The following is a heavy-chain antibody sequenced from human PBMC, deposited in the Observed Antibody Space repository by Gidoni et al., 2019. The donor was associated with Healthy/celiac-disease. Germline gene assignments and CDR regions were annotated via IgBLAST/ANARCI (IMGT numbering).Heavy chain of an antibody. CDR3: AREVARNTYYYDSSGYLPYNWFDP. Sequence: QVQLQESGPGLVKPSQTLSLTCTVSGGSISSGGYYWRWIRQHPGKGLEWIGYIYYSGSTYYNPSLKSRVTISVDTSKNQFSLKLSSVTAADTAVYYCAREVARNTYYYDSSGYLPYNWFDPWGQGTLVTVSS. CDR2: IYYSGST. D-gene: IGHD3-22*01. J-gene: IGHJ5*02. CDR1: GGSISSGGYY. V-gene: IGHV4-31*03.